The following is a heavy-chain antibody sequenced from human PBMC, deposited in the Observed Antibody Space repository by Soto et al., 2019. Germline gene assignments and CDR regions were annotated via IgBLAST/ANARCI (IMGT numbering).Heavy chain of an antibody. V-gene: IGHV3-7*05. J-gene: IGHJ3*02. Sequence: EVQLEESGGDLVQPGGSLRLSCAAAGFTLSAYWMTWVRQAPGKGLEWVANINRDGSKKSYLDSVRGRFTISRNNVGNSLYLQMASLRADDTALAYCARDVSPGSSSLYLDAFDIWGQGTVVTVSS. D-gene: IGHD6-13*01. CDR1: GFTLSAYW. CDR3: ARDVSPGSSSLYLDAFDI. CDR2: INRDGSKK.